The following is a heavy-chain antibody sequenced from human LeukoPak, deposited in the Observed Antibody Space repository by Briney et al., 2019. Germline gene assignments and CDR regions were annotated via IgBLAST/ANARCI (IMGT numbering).Heavy chain of an antibody. Sequence: SGGSLRLSCAVSGCTFSSYSMNWVRQAPGKGLEWVSSISSSSYIYYADSVKGRFTISRDNAKNSLYLQMNSLRAEDTAVYYCGATGTTGYYYYYGMDLWGKGTTVTVSS. CDR1: GCTFSSYS. D-gene: IGHD1-1*01. J-gene: IGHJ6*04. CDR3: GATGTTGYYYYYGMDL. V-gene: IGHV3-21*01. CDR2: ISSSSYI.